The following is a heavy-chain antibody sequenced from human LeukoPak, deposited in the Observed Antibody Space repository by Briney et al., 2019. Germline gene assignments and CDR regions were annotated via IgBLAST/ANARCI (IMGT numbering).Heavy chain of an antibody. CDR3: AKGIAVAFDP. Sequence: GGSLRLSCAASGFTFSSYAMSWVRQAPGKELEWVSAISGSGGSTYYADSVKGRFAISRDNSKNTLYLQMNSLRAEDTAVYYCAKGIAVAFDPWGQGTLVTVSS. CDR2: ISGSGGST. CDR1: GFTFSSYA. J-gene: IGHJ5*02. V-gene: IGHV3-23*01. D-gene: IGHD6-19*01.